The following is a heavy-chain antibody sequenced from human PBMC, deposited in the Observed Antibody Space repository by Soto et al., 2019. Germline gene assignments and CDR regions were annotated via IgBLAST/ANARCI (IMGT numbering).Heavy chain of an antibody. CDR1: GGTFSSYA. Sequence: QVQLVQSGAEVKKPGSSVKVSCKASGGTFSSYAISWVRQAPGQGLEWKGGIIPIFGTANYAQKFQGRVTITADESTSTAYMELSSLRSEDTAVYYCARELVVRGVIRGYYFDYWGQGTLVTVSS. CDR3: ARELVVRGVIRGYYFDY. D-gene: IGHD3-10*01. J-gene: IGHJ4*02. CDR2: IIPIFGTA. V-gene: IGHV1-69*01.